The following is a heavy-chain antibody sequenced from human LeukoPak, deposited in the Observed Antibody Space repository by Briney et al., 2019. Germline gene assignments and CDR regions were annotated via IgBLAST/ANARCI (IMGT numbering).Heavy chain of an antibody. D-gene: IGHD1-26*01. Sequence: GGSLRLSCAASGFTFSSYSMNWVRQAPGKGLEWVSYISSSSSTIYYADSVKGRFTISRDDAKNSLYLQMNSLRAEDTAVYYCARDLELPWIDYWGQGTLVTVSS. J-gene: IGHJ4*02. CDR1: GFTFSSYS. V-gene: IGHV3-48*04. CDR3: ARDLELPWIDY. CDR2: ISSSSSTI.